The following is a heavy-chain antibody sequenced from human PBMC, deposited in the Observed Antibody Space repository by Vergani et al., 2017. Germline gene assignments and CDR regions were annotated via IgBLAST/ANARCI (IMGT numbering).Heavy chain of an antibody. V-gene: IGHV1-69*18. CDR3: ARDYTDQSRPFWYSSYMDV. D-gene: IGHD3-16*01. Sequence: QVQLVQSGAEVKKPGSSVKVSCKASGGTFSSYGISWVRQAPGQGLEWLGTIIPIFDTPNYAEKFQGRLTITADEATSTAYMEVSSLRSEDTAVYYCARDYTDQSRPFWYSSYMDVWGKGTTVTVSS. CDR1: GGTFSSYG. J-gene: IGHJ6*03. CDR2: IIPIFDTP.